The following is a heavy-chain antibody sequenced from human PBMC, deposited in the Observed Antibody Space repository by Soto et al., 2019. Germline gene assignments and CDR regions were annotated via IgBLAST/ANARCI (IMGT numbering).Heavy chain of an antibody. J-gene: IGHJ6*03. CDR3: ARVYSGYDSGYYYYYYMDV. CDR2: IYYSGST. V-gene: IGHV4-59*01. Sequence: SETLSLTCTVSGGSISSYYWSWIRQPPWKGLEWIGYIYYSGSTNYNPSLKSRVTISVDTSKNQFSLKLSSVTAADTAVYYCARVYSGYDSGYYYYYYMDVWAKGTTVTVSS. D-gene: IGHD5-12*01. CDR1: GGSISSYY.